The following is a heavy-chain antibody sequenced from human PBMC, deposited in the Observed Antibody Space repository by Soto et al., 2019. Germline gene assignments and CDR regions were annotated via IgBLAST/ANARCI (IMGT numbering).Heavy chain of an antibody. Sequence: EVQLLESGGGSVQPGGSLRLSCAASGFTFSSYAMSWVRQAPGKGLEWVSAISGSGGSTYYADSVKGRFTISRDNSKNTLYLQMNSLRAEDTAVYYCAKGSSGWYERFDYWGQGTLVTVSS. V-gene: IGHV3-23*01. CDR1: GFTFSSYA. D-gene: IGHD6-19*01. CDR2: ISGSGGST. J-gene: IGHJ4*02. CDR3: AKGSSGWYERFDY.